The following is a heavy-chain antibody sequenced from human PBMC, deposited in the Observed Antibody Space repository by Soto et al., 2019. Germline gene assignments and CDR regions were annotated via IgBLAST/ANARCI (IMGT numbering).Heavy chain of an antibody. D-gene: IGHD6-13*01. J-gene: IGHJ6*02. CDR1: GGTFSSYT. CDR2: IIPILGIA. V-gene: IGHV1-69*08. Sequence: QVQLVQSGAEVKKPGSSVKVSCKASGGTFSSYTISWVRQAPGQGLEWMGRIIPILGIANYAQKFQGRVTITADKSTSTAYMELSSLRSEDTAVYYCARDQGDSSSWYYYYYYGMDVWGQGTTVTVSS. CDR3: ARDQGDSSSWYYYYYYGMDV.